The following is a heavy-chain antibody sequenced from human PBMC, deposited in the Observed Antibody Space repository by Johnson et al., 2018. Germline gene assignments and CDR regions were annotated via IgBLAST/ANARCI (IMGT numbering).Heavy chain of an antibody. D-gene: IGHD3-3*01. CDR3: ARDGGRYYYYYYMDV. V-gene: IGHV3-53*01. Sequence: VQLVQSGGGLIQPGGSLRLSCAASGFTVSSNYMSWVRQAPGKGLEWVSVIYSGGSTYYADSVKGRFTISRDNAKNTLYLQMNSLRAEDTAVYYCARDGGRYYYYYYMDVWGKGTTVTVAS. CDR2: IYSGGST. CDR1: GFTVSSNY. J-gene: IGHJ6*03.